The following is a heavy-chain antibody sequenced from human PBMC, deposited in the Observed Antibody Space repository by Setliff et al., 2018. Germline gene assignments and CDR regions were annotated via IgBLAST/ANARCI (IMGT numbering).Heavy chain of an antibody. J-gene: IGHJ5*02. CDR3: VMAGRVYH. CDR1: GFTFSTYA. Sequence: GGSLRLSCAASGFTFSTYAMHWVRQAPGKGLEWVAVISYDGSNKYQADSVKGRFTISRDNSKNTLYLQMNSLRAEDTALYYCVMAGRVYHWGQGTLVTVSS. V-gene: IGHV3-30-3*01. CDR2: ISYDGSNK. D-gene: IGHD6-19*01.